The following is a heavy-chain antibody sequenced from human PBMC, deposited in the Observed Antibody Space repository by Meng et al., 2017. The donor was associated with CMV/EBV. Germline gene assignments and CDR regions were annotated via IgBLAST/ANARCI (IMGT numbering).Heavy chain of an antibody. CDR1: GGTFSSYA. Sequence: SVKVSCKASGGTFSSYAISWVRQAPGQGLEWMGGIIPILGTANYAQKFQGRVTITTDESTSTAYMELSSLRSEDTAVYYCAEGGESGYDWHFDYWGQGTLVTVSS. J-gene: IGHJ4*02. CDR3: AEGGESGYDWHFDY. D-gene: IGHD5-12*01. CDR2: IIPILGTA. V-gene: IGHV1-69*05.